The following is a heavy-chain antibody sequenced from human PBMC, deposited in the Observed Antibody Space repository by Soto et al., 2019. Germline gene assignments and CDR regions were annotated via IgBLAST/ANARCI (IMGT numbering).Heavy chain of an antibody. CDR3: ARDRDDYGSGNYYNRIDF. D-gene: IGHD3-10*01. V-gene: IGHV1-69*01. CDR2: IIPIFGTP. CDR1: GGIFSTYA. J-gene: IGHJ4*02. Sequence: QVQLVQSGAEVKKPGSSVKVSCKASGGIFSTYAISWLRQAPGQGLEWMGGIIPIFGTPNYAQRFQGRVTITADESTTTYYMELSRLKPEDTAVYYCARDRDDYGSGNYYNRIDFWGQGTLVTVSS.